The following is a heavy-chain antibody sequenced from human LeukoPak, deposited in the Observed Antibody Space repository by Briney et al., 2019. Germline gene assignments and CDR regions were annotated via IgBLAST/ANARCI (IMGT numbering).Heavy chain of an antibody. D-gene: IGHD3-22*01. V-gene: IGHV3-74*01. CDR3: ARAPSEIGGYYPEYFRH. CDR2: IKSDGGT. J-gene: IGHJ1*01. Sequence: GGSLRLSCAASGFTFSTYWMHWVRQAPGKGLVWVSRIKSDGGTNYADSVKGRFTISRDNAKKTVSLQMNSLRPEDTGVYYCARAPSEIGGYYPEYFRHWGQSTLVTVSS. CDR1: GFTFSTYW.